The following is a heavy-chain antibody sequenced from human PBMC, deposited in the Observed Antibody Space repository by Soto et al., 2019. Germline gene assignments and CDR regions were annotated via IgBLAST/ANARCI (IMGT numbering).Heavy chain of an antibody. Sequence: QAQLVESGGGVVQPGRSLRLSCAASGFAFSSYGMHWVRQAPGPGLEWVAVISYDGSLQHYADSVKGRFTISRDNSKNMMLLQMSSLRAEDTAVYYCVSDRGYGHASVPYSWGQGTLVSVSS. V-gene: IGHV3-30*03. CDR2: ISYDGSLQ. CDR1: GFAFSSYG. D-gene: IGHD5-18*01. CDR3: VSDRGYGHASVPYS. J-gene: IGHJ4*02.